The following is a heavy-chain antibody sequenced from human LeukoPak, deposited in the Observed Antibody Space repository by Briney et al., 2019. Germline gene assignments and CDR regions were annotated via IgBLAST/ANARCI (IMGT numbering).Heavy chain of an antibody. D-gene: IGHD3-22*01. CDR2: ISSSSSYI. V-gene: IGHV3-21*01. Sequence: GGSLRLSCAASGFTFSSYSMNWVRQAPGKGLEWVSSISSSSSYIYYADSVKGRFTISRDNAKNSLYLQMNSLRAEDTAVYYCARARPQYYYDSSGYYYEFDYWGQGTLVTVSS. J-gene: IGHJ4*02. CDR3: ARARPQYYYDSSGYYYEFDY. CDR1: GFTFSSYS.